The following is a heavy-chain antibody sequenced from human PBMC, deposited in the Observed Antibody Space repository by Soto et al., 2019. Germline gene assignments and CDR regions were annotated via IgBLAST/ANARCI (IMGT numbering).Heavy chain of an antibody. CDR2: ISYSGDS. D-gene: IGHD3-16*01. J-gene: IGHJ4*02. V-gene: IGHV4-31*03. CDR3: ARDYVGPNYYFDF. Sequence: TSETLSLTCTVSGGSISSGGYYWSWIRQHPGKALEWIGHISYSGDSYYNPSLRSRVTMSVDTSENQLSLRLSSVTAADTAMYYCARDYVGPNYYFDFWGQGTLVT. CDR1: GGSISSGGYY.